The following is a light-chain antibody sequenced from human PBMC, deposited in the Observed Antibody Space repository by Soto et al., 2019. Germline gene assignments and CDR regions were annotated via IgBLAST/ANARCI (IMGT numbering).Light chain of an antibody. CDR2: DAS. J-gene: IGKJ1*01. V-gene: IGKV3D-11*01. CDR1: QGVSSY. CDR3: QQRSNWPWT. Sequence: EIVLTQSPATLSLSPGERATLSCRASQGVSSYLAWYQQKPGQAPRLLIYDASNRATGIPARFSGSGPGTDFTLTISSLEPEDFAVYYCQQRSNWPWTFGQGTKVAIK.